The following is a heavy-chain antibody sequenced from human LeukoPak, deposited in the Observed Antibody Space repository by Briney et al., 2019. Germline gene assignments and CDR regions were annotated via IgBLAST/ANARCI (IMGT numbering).Heavy chain of an antibody. J-gene: IGHJ4*02. V-gene: IGHV3-30*04. CDR2: ISNDGSDK. CDR1: GFTFSNFA. D-gene: IGHD1-1*01. Sequence: PGRSLRLSCAASGFTFSNFALYWVRQAPGTGLEWVTVISNDGSDKHYADSVKGRFTISRDNSKNTLYLHMNSLRAEDTAVYYCARAPTNSWIDYWGQGTLVTVSS. CDR3: ARAPTNSWIDY.